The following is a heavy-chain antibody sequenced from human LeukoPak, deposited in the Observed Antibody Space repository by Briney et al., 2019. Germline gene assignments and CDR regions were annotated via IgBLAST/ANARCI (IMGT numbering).Heavy chain of an antibody. D-gene: IGHD1-26*01. Sequence: SGGSLRLSCAASGFTFSSYSMNWVRQAPGKGLEWVSSISSSSSYIYYADSVKGRFTISRDNAKNSLYLQMNSLRAEDTAVYYCARERVPGGTSYPVDIWGQGTMVTVSS. CDR1: GFTFSSYS. CDR3: ARERVPGGTSYPVDI. V-gene: IGHV3-21*01. J-gene: IGHJ3*02. CDR2: ISSSSSYI.